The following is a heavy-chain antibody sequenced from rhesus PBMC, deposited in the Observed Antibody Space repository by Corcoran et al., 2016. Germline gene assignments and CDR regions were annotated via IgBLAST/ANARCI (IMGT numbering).Heavy chain of an antibody. CDR3: ARGGLVTFDY. Sequence: QVQLQESGPGLVKPSETLSLTCAVSGGSISGGYGWSGIRRPPGKGVGWIGHIFGSIGSTNYNPSLKSRVTISRDTSKNQFSLKLSSVTAADTAVYYCARGGLVTFDYWGQGVLVTVSS. CDR2: IFGSIGST. J-gene: IGHJ4*01. D-gene: IGHD3-3*01. V-gene: IGHV4-127*01. CDR1: GGSISGGYG.